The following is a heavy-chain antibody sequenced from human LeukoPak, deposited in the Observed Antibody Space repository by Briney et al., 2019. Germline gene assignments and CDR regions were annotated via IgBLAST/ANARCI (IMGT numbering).Heavy chain of an antibody. CDR2: FDPEDGET. Sequence: GASVKVSCKVSGYTLTELSMHWVRQAPGKGLEWMGGFDPEDGETIYAQKFQGRVTMTEDTSTDPAYMELSSLRSEDTAVYYCATVLWFGELLDNWFDPWGQGTLVTVSS. V-gene: IGHV1-24*01. CDR3: ATVLWFGELLDNWFDP. D-gene: IGHD3-10*01. CDR1: GYTLTELS. J-gene: IGHJ5*02.